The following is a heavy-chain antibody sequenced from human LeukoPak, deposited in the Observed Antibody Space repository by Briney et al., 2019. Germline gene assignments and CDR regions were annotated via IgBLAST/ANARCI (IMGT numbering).Heavy chain of an antibody. CDR1: RLTFSSYW. CDR3: ASCPNYSNGWFDT. V-gene: IGHV3-7*01. J-gene: IGHJ5*02. D-gene: IGHD4-11*01. CDR2: RKQEGSQQ. Sequence: GGTLRKSCETPRLTFSSYWMTLVRQAPGKGLVWVSNRKQEGSQQYDVDSVNNRYTISINSDNNSLYVQTKSLRAEDTAVYYCASCPNYSNGWFDTWGQGTLVTVSS.